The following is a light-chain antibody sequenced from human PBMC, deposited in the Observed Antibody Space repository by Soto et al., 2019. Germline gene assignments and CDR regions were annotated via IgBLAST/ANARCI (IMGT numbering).Light chain of an antibody. CDR2: EVS. J-gene: IGLJ2*01. V-gene: IGLV2-14*01. CDR3: SSYTSSSTVV. CDR1: SSDVGDYDY. Sequence: QPVLTQPASVSGSPGQSITISCTGTSSDVGDYDYVSWYQQHPGKAPKLMIYEVSTRPSGVSNRFSGSKSGNTASLTISGLQAEDDADYYCSSYTSSSTVVFGGGTKVTVL.